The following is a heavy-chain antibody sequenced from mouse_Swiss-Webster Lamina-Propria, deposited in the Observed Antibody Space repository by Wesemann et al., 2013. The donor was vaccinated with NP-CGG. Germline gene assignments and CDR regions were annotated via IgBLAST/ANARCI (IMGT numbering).Heavy chain of an antibody. J-gene: IGHJ4*01. CDR2: INPSNGGT. Sequence: GAELVKPGASVKLSCKASGYAFTSYYMYWVKQRPGQGLEWIGEINPSNGGTNFNEKFKSKATLTVDKSSSTAYMQLSSLTSEDSAVYYCTRGTMDYWGQGTSVTVSS. CDR3: TRGTMDY. V-gene: IGHV1S81*02. CDR1: GYAFTSYY.